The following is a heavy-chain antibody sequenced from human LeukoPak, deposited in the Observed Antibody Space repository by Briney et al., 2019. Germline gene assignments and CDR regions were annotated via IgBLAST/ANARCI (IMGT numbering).Heavy chain of an antibody. V-gene: IGHV4-59*01. J-gene: IGHJ4*02. CDR3: ARAYDSSGYYFDYYFDY. D-gene: IGHD3-22*01. CDR2: IYYSGST. CDR1: GGSISSYY. Sequence: SETLSLTCTVSGGSISSYYWSWIRQPPGKGLEWIGYIYYSGSTNYNPSLKSRVTISVDTSKNQFSLKLSSVTAADTAVYYCARAYDSSGYYFDYYFDYWGQGTLVTVSS.